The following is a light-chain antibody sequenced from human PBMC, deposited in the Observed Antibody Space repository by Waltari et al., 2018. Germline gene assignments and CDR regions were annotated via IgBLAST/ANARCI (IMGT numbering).Light chain of an antibody. Sequence: EIVMTQSPATLSVSPGERATLSCRASQSVGSNLAWYQQKPGQAPRRLIYGVSTRATGIPARFSGSGSGTEFTLTISSLQSEDFAVYYCQQYNNWPRSFGQGTRLEIK. CDR1: QSVGSN. V-gene: IGKV3-15*01. CDR3: QQYNNWPRS. J-gene: IGKJ5*01. CDR2: GVS.